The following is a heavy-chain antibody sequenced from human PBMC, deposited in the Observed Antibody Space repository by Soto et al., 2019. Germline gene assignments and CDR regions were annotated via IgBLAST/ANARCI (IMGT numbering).Heavy chain of an antibody. J-gene: IGHJ6*02. CDR2: TYYRSKWYN. D-gene: IGHD3-10*01. CDR3: ARDVWFGELLSDPDHYYGMDV. Sequence: PSQTLSLTCAISGDSVSSNSAAWNWIRQSPSRGLEWLGRTYYRSKWYNDYAVSVKSRITINPDTSKNQFSLQLNSVTPEDTAVYYCARDVWFGELLSDPDHYYGMDVWGQGTTVTVSS. V-gene: IGHV6-1*01. CDR1: GDSVSSNSAA.